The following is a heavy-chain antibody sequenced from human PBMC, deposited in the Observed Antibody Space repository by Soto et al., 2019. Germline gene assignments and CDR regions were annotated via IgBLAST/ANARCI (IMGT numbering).Heavy chain of an antibody. D-gene: IGHD3-10*01. CDR3: ARTTQDIYYYGSVSYFGY. Sequence: QVQLVQSGAEVKKPGASVKVSCKASGYTFTGYYMHWVRQAPGQGLEWMGWINPNSGGPNYAQKFHGWVTLTRDTPISTAYMELSRLRSDDTAVYYCARTTQDIYYYGSVSYFGYWGQGTLVTVSS. V-gene: IGHV1-2*04. CDR2: INPNSGGP. CDR1: GYTFTGYY. J-gene: IGHJ4*02.